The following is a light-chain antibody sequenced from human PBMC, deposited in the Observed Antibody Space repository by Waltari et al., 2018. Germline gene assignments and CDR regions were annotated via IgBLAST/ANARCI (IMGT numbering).Light chain of an antibody. CDR2: KAS. CDR1: QSISSW. J-gene: IGKJ1*01. Sequence: DIQMTQSPSTLSASVAARVTITCRASQSISSWLAWYQQKPGKAPNLLIYKASRLESGVPSRFSGSGSGTEFTLTISSLQPDDFATYYCQQYDSYSGTFGQGTKVDIK. V-gene: IGKV1-5*03. CDR3: QQYDSYSGT.